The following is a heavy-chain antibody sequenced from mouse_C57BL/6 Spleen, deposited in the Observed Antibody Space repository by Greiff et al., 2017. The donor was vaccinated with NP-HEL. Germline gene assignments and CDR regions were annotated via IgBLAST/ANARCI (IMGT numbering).Heavy chain of an antibody. CDR1: GFTFSDYY. CDR2: INYDGSST. CDR3: ARDQEDYAMDY. D-gene: IGHD3-2*02. J-gene: IGHJ4*01. Sequence: EVMLVESEGGLVQPGSSMKLSCTASGFTFSDYYMAWVRQVPEKGLEWVANINYDGSSTYYLDSLKSRFIISRDNAKNILYLQMSSLKSEDTATYYCARDQEDYAMDYWGQGTSVTVSS. V-gene: IGHV5-16*01.